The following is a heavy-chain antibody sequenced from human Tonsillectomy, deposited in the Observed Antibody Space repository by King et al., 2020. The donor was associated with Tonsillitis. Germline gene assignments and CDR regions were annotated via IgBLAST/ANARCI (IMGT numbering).Heavy chain of an antibody. CDR3: AKVSGRNTMIRAFYI. CDR2: ISWNSGSI. D-gene: IGHD3-10*01. Sequence: EVQLVESGGGLVQPGRSLRLSCAASGFTFDDYAMHWVRQAPGKGLEWVSGISWNSGSIGYADTVKGRFTISRDNAKNSLYLQMNSLRAEDTALYYCAKVSGRNTMIRAFYIWGQGTMVTVAS. CDR1: GFTFDDYA. V-gene: IGHV3-9*01. J-gene: IGHJ3*02.